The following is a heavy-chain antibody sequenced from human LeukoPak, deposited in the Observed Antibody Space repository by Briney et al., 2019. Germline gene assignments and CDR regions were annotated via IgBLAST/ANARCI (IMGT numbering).Heavy chain of an antibody. CDR2: MNPNSGNT. CDR3: ARGGLGRPRWYDFWSGYPYYYYYGMDV. V-gene: IGHV1-8*01. D-gene: IGHD3-3*01. CDR1: GYTFTSYD. Sequence: ASVKVSCKASGYTFTSYDINWVRQATGQGLEWMGWMNPNSGNTGYAQKFQGRVTMTRNTSISTAYTELSSLRSEDTAVYYCARGGLGRPRWYDFWSGYPYYYYYGMDVWGQGTTVTVSS. J-gene: IGHJ6*02.